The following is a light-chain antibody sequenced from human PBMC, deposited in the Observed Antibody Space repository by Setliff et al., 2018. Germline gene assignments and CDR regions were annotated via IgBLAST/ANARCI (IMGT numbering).Light chain of an antibody. CDR2: STN. J-gene: IGLJ1*01. V-gene: IGLV8-61*01. CDR3: VLYMGSGTLYV. CDR1: SGSVSTSYY. Sequence: QTVVTQEPSFSVSPGGTVTLTCGLSSGSVSTSYYPSWYQQTPGQAPRTLIYSTNTRSSGVTDRFSGSILGNKAALTITGAQADDESDYYCVLYMGSGTLYVFGTGTKVTVL.